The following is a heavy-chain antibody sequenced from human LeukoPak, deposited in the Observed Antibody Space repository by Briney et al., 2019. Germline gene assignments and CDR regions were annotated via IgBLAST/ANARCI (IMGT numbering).Heavy chain of an antibody. CDR3: AKDKQLVVVRWFDP. V-gene: IGHV3-23*01. CDR1: GFTFSSYA. J-gene: IGHJ5*02. Sequence: GGSLRLSCAASGFTFSSYAMSWVRQAPGKGLEWVSAISGSGGSTYYADSVKGRFTISRDNSKNTLYLQMNRLRAEDAAVYYCAKDKQLVVVRWFDPWGQGTLVTVSS. CDR2: ISGSGGST. D-gene: IGHD6-6*01.